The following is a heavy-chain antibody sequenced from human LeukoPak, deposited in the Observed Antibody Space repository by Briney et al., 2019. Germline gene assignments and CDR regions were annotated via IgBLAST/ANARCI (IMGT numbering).Heavy chain of an antibody. J-gene: IGHJ4*02. CDR2: IKRDGSEK. V-gene: IGHV3-7*04. CDR1: GFIFTNYW. D-gene: IGHD2-2*01. Sequence: GGSLRLSCAASGFIFTNYWMTWVRQAPGKGLEWVANIKRDGSEKYYVDSVRGRFTISRDNAKNTLYLQVNSLRAEDTAVYYYARDGGDCDSTSCYDRLDYWGQGTLVTVSS. CDR3: ARDGGDCDSTSCYDRLDY.